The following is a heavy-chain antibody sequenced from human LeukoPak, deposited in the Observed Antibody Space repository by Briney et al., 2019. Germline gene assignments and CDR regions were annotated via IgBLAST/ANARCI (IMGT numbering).Heavy chain of an antibody. Sequence: PSETLSLTCAVYGGSFSGYYWSWIRQPPGKGLEWIGEINHSGSTNYNPSLKSRVTISVDTSKNQFSLKLSSVTAADTAMYYCARVRVRLASAVDYWGQGTLVTVSS. J-gene: IGHJ4*02. D-gene: IGHD3-16*01. CDR1: GGSFSGYY. V-gene: IGHV4-34*01. CDR3: ARVRVRLASAVDY. CDR2: INHSGST.